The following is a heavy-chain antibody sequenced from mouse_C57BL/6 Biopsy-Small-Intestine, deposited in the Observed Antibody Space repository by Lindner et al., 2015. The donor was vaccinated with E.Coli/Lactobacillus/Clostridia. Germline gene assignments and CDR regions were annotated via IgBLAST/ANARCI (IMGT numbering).Heavy chain of an antibody. Sequence: VQLQESGPELVKPGASVKISCKASGYSFTGYYMHWVKQSHGHILDWIGYIYPYNGISSYNQKFKGKATMTVDKSSSTAHMELRSLTSEDSAVYYCASSNGYYGYFDVWGKGTTVTVSS. CDR1: GYSFTGYY. CDR3: ASSNGYYGYFDV. V-gene: IGHV1-31*01. CDR2: IYPYNGIS. J-gene: IGHJ1*03. D-gene: IGHD2-2*01.